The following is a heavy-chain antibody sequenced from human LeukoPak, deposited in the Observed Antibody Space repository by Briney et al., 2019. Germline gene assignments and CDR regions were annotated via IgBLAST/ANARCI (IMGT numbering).Heavy chain of an antibody. V-gene: IGHV1-24*01. D-gene: IGHD1-26*01. CDR2: FEPEDAKT. Sequence: ASVKVSCKVSGYTLTELSIHWVRQSPGKGLERMGGFEPEDAKTFYAQRFQGRITMTEDTSTNTGYMNLSSLRSEDTAIYYCATSRVGDTVSLDYWGQGSLVTVSS. J-gene: IGHJ4*02. CDR1: GYTLTELS. CDR3: ATSRVGDTVSLDY.